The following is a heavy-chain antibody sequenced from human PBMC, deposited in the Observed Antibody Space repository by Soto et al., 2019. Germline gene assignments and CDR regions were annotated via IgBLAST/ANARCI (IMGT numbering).Heavy chain of an antibody. CDR3: ARGGYCDSSGSRNYHYYGMNV. CDR2: ISAYDDNT. CDR1: GYRFTSYG. J-gene: IGHJ6*02. Sequence: ASVKVSCKASGYRFTSYGISWVRQAPGQGLEWLGWISAYDDNTKYAQTLQGRVSMSTDTSTNTAYMELRSLRSDDTAMYYCARGGYCDSSGSRNYHYYGMNVWGQGTTVTVSS. V-gene: IGHV1-18*01. D-gene: IGHD3-22*01.